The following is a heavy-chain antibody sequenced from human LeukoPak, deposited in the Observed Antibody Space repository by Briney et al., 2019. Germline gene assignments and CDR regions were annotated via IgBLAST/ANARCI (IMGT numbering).Heavy chain of an antibody. CDR1: GFSFDEYS. J-gene: IGHJ4*02. CDR3: AKALNRGYTSGWDLDY. CDR2: ISWDGDRS. Sequence: GGSLRLSCAASGFSFDEYSMYWVRQAPGKGLEWVSLISWDGDRSFYADSVKGRFNISRDNSRNSLYLQMNSLRTEDTALYYCAKALNRGYTSGWDLDYWGQGTLVTVSS. D-gene: IGHD6-19*01. V-gene: IGHV3-43*01.